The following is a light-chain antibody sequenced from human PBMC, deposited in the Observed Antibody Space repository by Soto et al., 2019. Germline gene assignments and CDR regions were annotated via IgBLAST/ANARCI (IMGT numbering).Light chain of an antibody. CDR1: QSILHSNGYNY. CDR3: MQALQART. V-gene: IGKV2-28*01. J-gene: IGKJ2*02. CDR2: LGS. Sequence: DIVMTQSPLSLPFTPGEPASISCRSSQSILHSNGYNYLDWYLQKPGQSPQLLIYLGSNRASGVHDRFRGNGSGTDFTLKISRVEAEDVGVYYCMQALQARTFGQGTKLEIK.